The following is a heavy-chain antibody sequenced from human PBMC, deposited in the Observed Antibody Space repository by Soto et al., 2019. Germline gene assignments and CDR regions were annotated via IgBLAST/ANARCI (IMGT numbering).Heavy chain of an antibody. CDR2: ISYDGSNK. D-gene: IGHD7-27*01. V-gene: IGHV3-30*18. CDR3: AKARRLPGGIRGPDY. Sequence: GGSLRLSCAASGFTFSSYGMHWVRQAPGKGLEWVAVISYDGSNKYYADSVKGRFTISRDNSKNTLYLQMNSLRAEDTAVYYCAKARRLPGGIRGPDYWGQGTLVTVSS. CDR1: GFTFSSYG. J-gene: IGHJ4*02.